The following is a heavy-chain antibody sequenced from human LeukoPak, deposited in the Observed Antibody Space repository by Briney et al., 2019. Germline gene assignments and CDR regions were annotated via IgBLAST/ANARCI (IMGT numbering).Heavy chain of an antibody. CDR2: ISGSGGRT. Sequence: QSGGSLRLSCAASGFTFSSYAMSWVRQAPGKGLEWVSAISGSGGRTYYADSVKGRFTISRDNSKNTLYLQMNSLRAEDTAVYYCAKDSPGEPHYYYYYGMDVWGQGTTVTVSS. J-gene: IGHJ6*02. CDR3: AKDSPGEPHYYYYYGMDV. V-gene: IGHV3-23*01. CDR1: GFTFSSYA. D-gene: IGHD4-17*01.